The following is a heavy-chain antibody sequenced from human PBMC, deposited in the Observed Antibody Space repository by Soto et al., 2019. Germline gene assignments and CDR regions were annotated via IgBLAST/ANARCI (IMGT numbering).Heavy chain of an antibody. Sequence: SETLSLTYAVSGYYISSGYYWGWIRQPPGKGLEWIGSVYHRGSAYYNPSLKSRVAISVDTSKNQFSLKLSSVTAADTAVYYCARETFHYYESSGFYSDFWGQGTVVTVSS. CDR1: GYYISSGYY. D-gene: IGHD3-22*01. CDR2: VYHRGSA. V-gene: IGHV4-38-2*02. CDR3: ARETFHYYESSGFYSDF. J-gene: IGHJ4*02.